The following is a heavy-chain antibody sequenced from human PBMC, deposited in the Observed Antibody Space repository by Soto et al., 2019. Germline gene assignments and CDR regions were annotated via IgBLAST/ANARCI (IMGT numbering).Heavy chain of an antibody. D-gene: IGHD1-7*01. CDR2: INHSGST. J-gene: IGHJ5*02. CDR3: ARGVGLTGPTGRNWFDP. CDR1: GGSFSGYY. Sequence: QVQLQQWGAGLLKPSETLSLTCAVYGGSFSGYYWSWIRQPPGKGLEWIGEINHSGSTNYNPSLQSRVTISVDTSKNQFSLKLSSVTAAVTAVYYCARGVGLTGPTGRNWFDPWGQGTLVTVSS. V-gene: IGHV4-34*01.